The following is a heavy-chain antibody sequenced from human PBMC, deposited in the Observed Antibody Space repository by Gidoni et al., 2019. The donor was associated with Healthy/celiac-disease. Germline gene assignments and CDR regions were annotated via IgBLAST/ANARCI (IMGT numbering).Heavy chain of an antibody. D-gene: IGHD2-15*01. Sequence: QVQLQQWGAGRLKPSETLSLTCAVHGGSFRGYYWSWIRQPPGKGLELIGEINHSGSTHYNPSLKSRVTISVDTSKNQFSLKLSSVTAADTAVYYCARGGGLYCSGGSCYDRRWFDPLGPGNPGHRLL. CDR3: ARGGGLYCSGGSCYDRRWFDP. CDR2: INHSGST. CDR1: GGSFRGYY. J-gene: IGHJ5*02. V-gene: IGHV4-34*01.